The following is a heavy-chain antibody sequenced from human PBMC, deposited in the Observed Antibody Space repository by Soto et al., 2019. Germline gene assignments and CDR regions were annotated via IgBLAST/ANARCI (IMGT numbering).Heavy chain of an antibody. CDR1: GYTFTSYA. CDR2: INAGNGNT. Sequence: ASVKVSCKASGYTFTSYALHWVRQAPGQRLEWMGRINAGNGNTKYSQKFQGRVTITRDTVASTAYMELSSLRSEDTAVYYCARDKQQWLDAIDYWGQGTLVTVSS. J-gene: IGHJ4*02. D-gene: IGHD6-19*01. V-gene: IGHV1-3*01. CDR3: ARDKQQWLDAIDY.